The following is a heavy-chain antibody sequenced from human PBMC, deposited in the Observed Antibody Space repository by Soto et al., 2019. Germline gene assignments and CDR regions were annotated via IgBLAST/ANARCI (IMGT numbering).Heavy chain of an antibody. V-gene: IGHV4-59*01. D-gene: IGHD2-2*01. Sequence: PSLTCTVSGGSISSYYWSWIRQPPGRGLEWIGYIYYSGSTNYNPSLKSRVTISVDTSKNQFSLKLSSLTAADTAVYYCARDRPGRTRGIAFDIWGQGTMVTVSS. J-gene: IGHJ3*02. CDR1: GGSISSYY. CDR2: IYYSGST. CDR3: ARDRPGRTRGIAFDI.